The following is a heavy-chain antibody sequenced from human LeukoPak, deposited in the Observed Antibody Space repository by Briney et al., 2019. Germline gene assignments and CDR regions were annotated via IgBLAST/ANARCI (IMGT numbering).Heavy chain of an antibody. J-gene: IGHJ4*02. D-gene: IGHD5/OR15-5a*01. CDR2: IKQDGSEK. CDR1: GFTFSSYW. CDR3: ARDSTTSTGSFDY. V-gene: IGHV3-7*01. Sequence: PGGSLRLSCAASGFTFSSYWMSWVRQAPGKGLEWVANIKQDGSEKYYVDSVKGRFTISRDNAKNSLYLQMNSLRAEDTAVYYCARDSTTSTGSFDYWGQGTLVTVSS.